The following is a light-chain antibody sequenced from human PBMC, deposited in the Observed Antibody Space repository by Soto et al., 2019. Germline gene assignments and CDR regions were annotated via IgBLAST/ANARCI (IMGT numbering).Light chain of an antibody. CDR1: QSITNY. CDR3: QQTYSFPRT. J-gene: IGKJ1*01. CDR2: IAS. Sequence: DIQMTQSPSSLSASVGDRVTITCRASQSITNYLNWYQQKPGRAHKLLNYIASRLQSGVPSRISGSGSGTDFTLTISSLQPEDFATYYCQQTYSFPRTFGQGTKVDIK. V-gene: IGKV1-39*01.